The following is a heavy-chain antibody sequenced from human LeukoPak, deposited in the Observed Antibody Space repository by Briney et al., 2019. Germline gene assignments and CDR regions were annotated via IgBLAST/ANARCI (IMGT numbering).Heavy chain of an antibody. J-gene: IGHJ3*02. CDR3: ARGVYGSGSPGAFDI. Sequence: EASVKVSCKASGGTFSSYAISWVRQAPGQGLEWMGRIIPILGIANYAQKFQGRVTITADKSTSTAYMELSSLRSEDTAVYYCARGVYGSGSPGAFDIWGQGTMVTVSS. CDR1: GGTFSSYA. D-gene: IGHD3-10*01. CDR2: IIPILGIA. V-gene: IGHV1-69*04.